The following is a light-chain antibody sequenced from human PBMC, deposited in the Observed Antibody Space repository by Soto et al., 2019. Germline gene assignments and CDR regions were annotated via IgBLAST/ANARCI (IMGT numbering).Light chain of an antibody. V-gene: IGLV2-14*03. CDR1: SSDVGSYNF. Sequence: QSALTQPASVSGSPGQSITISCTGTSSDVGSYNFVSWYQQHPGKAPNLIIYEVYNRPSGVPNRFSGSKSGNTASLTVSGLQAEDEADYYCISYAASNTPVFGSGTKVTVL. J-gene: IGLJ1*01. CDR2: EVY. CDR3: ISYAASNTPV.